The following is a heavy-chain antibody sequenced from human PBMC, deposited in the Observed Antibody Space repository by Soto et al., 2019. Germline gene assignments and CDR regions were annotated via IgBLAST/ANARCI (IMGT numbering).Heavy chain of an antibody. J-gene: IGHJ4*02. CDR1: GFTFSRHT. CDR2: ISYDGSDK. CDR3: ARDRLRVGEFSLLGYFDC. D-gene: IGHD3-16*02. Sequence: QVQLEESGGGVVQPGTSLRLSCAASGFTFSRHTLHWVRQAPGKGLEWVASISYDGSDKNYADSVKGRFTISRDNSKNTRAVQLGSLRADGTAVYYCARDRLRVGEFSLLGYFDCWGQGTLVSVSS. V-gene: IGHV3-30*04.